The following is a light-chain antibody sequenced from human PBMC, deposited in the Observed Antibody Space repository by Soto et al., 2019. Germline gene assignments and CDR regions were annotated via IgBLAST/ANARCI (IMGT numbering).Light chain of an antibody. J-gene: IGKJ1*01. CDR2: AAS. Sequence: AIPMTQSPSSLSASVGDRVTITCRASQNIRNDLGWYQQNPGKAPKLLIYAASNLESGVPSRFSGSGGSGTDFTLTISSLQPEDFATYYCLQDYNYPRTFGQGTKVEIK. CDR1: QNIRND. CDR3: LQDYNYPRT. V-gene: IGKV1-6*01.